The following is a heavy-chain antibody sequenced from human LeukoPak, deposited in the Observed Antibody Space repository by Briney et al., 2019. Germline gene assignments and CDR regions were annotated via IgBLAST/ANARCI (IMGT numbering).Heavy chain of an antibody. Sequence: ASVKVSCKVSGYTLTELSMHWVRQAPGRGLEWKGGFDPEDGETIYAQKFQGRVTMTEDTSTDTAYMELSSLRSEDTAVYYCATDPLYDPEEVAFDIWGQGTMVTVSS. CDR1: GYTLTELS. J-gene: IGHJ3*02. CDR3: ATDPLYDPEEVAFDI. D-gene: IGHD2-2*02. CDR2: FDPEDGET. V-gene: IGHV1-24*01.